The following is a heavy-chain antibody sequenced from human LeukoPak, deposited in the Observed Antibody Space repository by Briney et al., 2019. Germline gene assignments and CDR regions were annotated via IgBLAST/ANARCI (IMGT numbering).Heavy chain of an antibody. V-gene: IGHV4-4*02. CDR3: ARAPYGSGSYSNYYYGMDV. CDR2: TYHSGST. D-gene: IGHD3-10*01. J-gene: IGHJ6*02. Sequence: SETLSLTCAVSSGSISISNWWSWVGQPPGKGLEWIGETYHSGSTNYNPSLKSRVTISVDTSKNQFSLKLSSVTAADTAVYYCARAPYGSGSYSNYYYGMDVWGQGTTVTVSS. CDR1: SGSISISNW.